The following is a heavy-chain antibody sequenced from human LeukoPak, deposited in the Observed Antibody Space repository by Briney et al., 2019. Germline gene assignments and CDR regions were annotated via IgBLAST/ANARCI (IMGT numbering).Heavy chain of an antibody. CDR2: ISGSGDST. J-gene: IGHJ4*02. CDR3: VKGCSYTGCYTSDY. CDR1: GFTFSSYA. D-gene: IGHD2-15*01. Sequence: GGSLRLSCAASGFTFSSYAMSRVRQAPGKGLEWVSTISGSGDSTHYADSVKGRFTISRDNSKNTLYMQMNSLRVEDTAVYYCVKGCSYTGCYTSDYWGQGTLVTVSS. V-gene: IGHV3-23*01.